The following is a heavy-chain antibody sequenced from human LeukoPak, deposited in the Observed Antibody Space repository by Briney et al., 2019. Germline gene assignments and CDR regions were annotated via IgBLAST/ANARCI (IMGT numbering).Heavy chain of an antibody. CDR2: ICSSDNSR. CDR3: AKQTTTSCYTGSDY. D-gene: IGHD2-2*02. V-gene: IGHV3-23*01. J-gene: IGHJ4*02. CDR1: GFTFSSYA. Sequence: GGSLRLSCVASGFTFSSYAMSWVRQAPGTGLEWVSGICSSDNSRYYADSVKGRFTISRDNSKNTLYLQMNSLRADDTAVYYCAKQTTTSCYTGSDYWGQGTLVTVSS.